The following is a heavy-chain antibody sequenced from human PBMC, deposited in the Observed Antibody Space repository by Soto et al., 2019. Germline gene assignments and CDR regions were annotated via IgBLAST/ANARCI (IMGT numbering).Heavy chain of an antibody. J-gene: IGHJ4*02. CDR1: GFTYSSYA. CDR2: ISSGGGSP. CDR3: AKGDGRIVPRHFDY. V-gene: IGHV3-23*01. D-gene: IGHD6-6*01. Sequence: EVQLLESGGGLVQPGGSLRLSCAASGFTYSSYAMSWVRQAPGKGLEWVSGISSGGGSPYNADSVKGRFTISRDNSKNTLYLHMDSLRADDTAVYYCAKGDGRIVPRHFDYWGQGTLVTVSS.